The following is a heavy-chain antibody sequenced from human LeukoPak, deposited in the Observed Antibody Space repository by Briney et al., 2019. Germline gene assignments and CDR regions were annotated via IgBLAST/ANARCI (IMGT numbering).Heavy chain of an antibody. CDR2: ISSISGSI. V-gene: IGHV3-48*02. D-gene: IGHD1-26*01. J-gene: IGHJ4*02. CDR1: GFTFSTYN. CDR3: ARARGGSGSYSDY. Sequence: GGSLRLSCAVSGFTFSTYNMNWVRQAPGKGLEWISYISSISGSIYYPASVKGGFTISRDNAKASLYLQMNSLRDEDKAVYYCARARGGSGSYSDYWGQGTLVTVSS.